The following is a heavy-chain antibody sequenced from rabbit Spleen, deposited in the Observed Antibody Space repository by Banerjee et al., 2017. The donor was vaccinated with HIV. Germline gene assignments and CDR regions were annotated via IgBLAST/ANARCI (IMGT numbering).Heavy chain of an antibody. CDR1: GFSFSSRYY. D-gene: IGHD4-1*01. V-gene: IGHV1S40*01. J-gene: IGHJ4*01. CDR2: ISSGSSGDT. Sequence: QSLEESGGDLVKPGASLTLTCTASGFSFSSRYYMCWVRQAPGKGLEWIACISSGSSGDTYYASWAKGRFTVSKTSSTTVTLQMTSLTAADTATYFCARETSSGWGVLLYYFSLWGPGPWSPS. CDR3: ARETSSGWGVLLYYFSL.